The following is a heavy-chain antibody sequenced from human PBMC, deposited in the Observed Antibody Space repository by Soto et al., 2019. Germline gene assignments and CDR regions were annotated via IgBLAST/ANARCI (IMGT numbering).Heavy chain of an antibody. CDR2: IDSYGGYS. J-gene: IGHJ5*02. CDR3: ARDRPHNWFDP. V-gene: IGHV3-74*01. Sequence: EVQLVESGGGLVQPGGSLSLSCAAYGFTISNYWMHWVRQSPGKGLVWVAGIDSYGGYSRYADSVRGRFTISRDNGKNSLYLQMNSLRHEDTAVYYCARDRPHNWFDPWGQGALVTVST. CDR1: GFTISNYW.